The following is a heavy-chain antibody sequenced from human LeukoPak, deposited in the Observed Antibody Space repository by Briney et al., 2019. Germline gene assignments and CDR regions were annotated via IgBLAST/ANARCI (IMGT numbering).Heavy chain of an antibody. J-gene: IGHJ4*02. CDR3: AHSGAPGTTVTD. D-gene: IGHD4-17*01. Sequence: SGPTLVNPTQTLTLTCTFSGFSISTSEMRVSWIRQPPGKALEWLARIDWGDDKFYSTSLKTRLTISKDTSKNQVVLTMTNMDPVDTATYYCAHSGAPGTTVTDWGQGTLVTVSS. CDR1: GFSISTSEMR. CDR2: IDWGDDK. V-gene: IGHV2-70*12.